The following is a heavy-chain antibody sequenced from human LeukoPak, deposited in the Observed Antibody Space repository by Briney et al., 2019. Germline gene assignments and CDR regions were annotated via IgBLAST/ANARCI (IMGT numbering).Heavy chain of an antibody. D-gene: IGHD6-19*01. CDR3: ARVGRYSSGWYDPYYYMDV. J-gene: IGHJ6*03. Sequence: SETLSLTCTVSGGSISSSSYYWGWIRQPPGKGLEWIGSIYYSGSTYYNPSLKSRVTISVDTSKNQFSLKLSSVTAADTAVYYCARVGRYSSGWYDPYYYMDVWGKGTTVTISS. CDR2: IYYSGST. CDR1: GGSISSSSYY. V-gene: IGHV4-39*07.